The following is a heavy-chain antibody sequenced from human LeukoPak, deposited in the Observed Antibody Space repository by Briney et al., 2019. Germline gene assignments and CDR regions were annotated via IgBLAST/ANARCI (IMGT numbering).Heavy chain of an antibody. D-gene: IGHD1-26*01. Sequence: GGSLRLSCAASGYTCSSYAMSWVRQAPGKGREWVSAISGSGGSTYYADSVKGRFTISRDNSKNTLYLQMNSLRAEDTAVYYCAKSMSGSYSPLDYWGQGTLVTVSS. CDR2: ISGSGGST. V-gene: IGHV3-23*01. CDR3: AKSMSGSYSPLDY. J-gene: IGHJ4*02. CDR1: GYTCSSYA.